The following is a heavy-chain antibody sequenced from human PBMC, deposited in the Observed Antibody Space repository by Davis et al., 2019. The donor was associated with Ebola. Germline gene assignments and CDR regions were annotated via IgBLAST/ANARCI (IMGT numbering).Heavy chain of an antibody. D-gene: IGHD3-10*01. CDR2: ITRSGST. CDR1: GGSLSGDY. V-gene: IGHV4-34*01. J-gene: IGHJ6*02. Sequence: MPSETLSLTCAVYGGSLSGDYWNWIRQPPGKGLEWIGEITRSGSTTYNPSLKSRLTISPDTSNNPFSLRLTSVTAADTAVYYCARSGRAVVRGIFYGMDVWGQGTTATVSS. CDR3: ARSGRAVVRGIFYGMDV.